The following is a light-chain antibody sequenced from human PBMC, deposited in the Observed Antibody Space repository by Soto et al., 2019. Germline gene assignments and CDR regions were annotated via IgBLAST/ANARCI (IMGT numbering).Light chain of an antibody. CDR3: VLYMGSGIWV. J-gene: IGLJ3*02. CDR2: STN. CDR1: SGSVSTSYY. Sequence: QTVVTQEPSFSVSPGRTVTLTCGLSSGSVSTSYYPSWYQQTPGQAPRTLIYSTNTRSSGVPDRFSGSILGNQAALTITGAQADDESDYYCVLYMGSGIWVFGGGTKLTVL. V-gene: IGLV8-61*01.